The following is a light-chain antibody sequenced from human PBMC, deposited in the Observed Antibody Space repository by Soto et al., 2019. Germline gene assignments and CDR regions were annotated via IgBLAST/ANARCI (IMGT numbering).Light chain of an antibody. V-gene: IGLV2-8*01. CDR3: SSYAGSNIVV. CDR2: EVT. Sequence: QSALTQPPSASGSPGQSVTISCTGTNSDIGGYNYVSWYQQHPGKAPKLMIYEVTKRPSGVPDRFSGSKSGNTASLTVSGLQAEDEADYYCSSYAGSNIVVFGGGTKVTVL. CDR1: NSDIGGYNY. J-gene: IGLJ2*01.